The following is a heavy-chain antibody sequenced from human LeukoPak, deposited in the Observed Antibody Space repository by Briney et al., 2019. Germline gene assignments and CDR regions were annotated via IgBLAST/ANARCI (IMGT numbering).Heavy chain of an antibody. CDR1: GSRFTSYW. V-gene: IGHV5-51*01. CDR3: ARHQEIYYYYYMDV. CDR2: IYPGDSDT. J-gene: IGHJ6*03. Sequence: GESLKISCKGSGSRFTSYWIGWVRQMPGKGLEGMGIIYPGDSDTRYSPSFQGQVTISADKSISTAYLQWSSLKASDTAMYYCARHQEIYYYYYMDVWGKGTTVTVSS.